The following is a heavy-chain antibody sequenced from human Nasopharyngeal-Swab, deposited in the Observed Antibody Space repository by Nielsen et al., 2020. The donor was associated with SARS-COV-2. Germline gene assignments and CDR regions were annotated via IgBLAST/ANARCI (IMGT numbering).Heavy chain of an antibody. CDR3: ARARGDLGY. CDR2: ISWNSGSI. D-gene: IGHD5-12*01. V-gene: IGHV3-9*01. CDR1: GFTFDDYA. J-gene: IGHJ4*02. Sequence: GGSLRLSCAASGFTFDDYAMHWVRQAPGKGLEWVSGISWNSGSIGYADSVKGRFTISRDNAKNSLYLQMNSLRAEDTAVYYCARARGDLGYWGQGTLVTVSS.